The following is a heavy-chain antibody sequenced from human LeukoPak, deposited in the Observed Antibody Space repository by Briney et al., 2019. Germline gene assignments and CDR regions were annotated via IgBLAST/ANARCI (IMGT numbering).Heavy chain of an antibody. J-gene: IGHJ5*02. CDR2: ISDSGTTR. V-gene: IGHV3-48*04. CDR3: ARDPTP. CDR1: GFTFSSYA. Sequence: GGSLRLSCAASGFTFSSYAMSWVRQAPGKGLEWVSYISDSGTTRYYTDSVRGRFAISRDNAKNSLFLQMNSLRAEDTAVYYCARDPTPWGQGTLVTVSS.